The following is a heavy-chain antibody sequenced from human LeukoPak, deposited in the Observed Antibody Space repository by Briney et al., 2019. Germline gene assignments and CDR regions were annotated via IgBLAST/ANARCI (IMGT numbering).Heavy chain of an antibody. CDR3: ARDSGEEIL. Sequence: SQTLSLSCTVSGGSISSGGFYWGWIRPHPGRGLEWIGYIYDSGSTYYNPSLKSRVTISVDTSKNQFSLKLSSVTAADTAVYYCARDSGEEILWGQGTLVTVSS. CDR2: IYDSGST. D-gene: IGHD1-26*01. J-gene: IGHJ4*02. V-gene: IGHV4-31*02. CDR1: GGSISSGGFY.